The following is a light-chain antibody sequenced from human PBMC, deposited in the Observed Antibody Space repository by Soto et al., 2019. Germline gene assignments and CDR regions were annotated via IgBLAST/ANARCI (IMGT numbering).Light chain of an antibody. V-gene: IGKV1-5*03. CDR3: KQYNSYSLT. CDR1: QSISSW. J-gene: IGKJ4*01. Sequence: DIHMTQSPSTLSASVGDRVTISCRASQSISSWLAWYQQKPGKAPKVLIYQASSLEMGVPSSFSVRRSGTDFTLTIRSLQPDVFATYSIKQYNSYSLTYGGGTKVEIK. CDR2: QAS.